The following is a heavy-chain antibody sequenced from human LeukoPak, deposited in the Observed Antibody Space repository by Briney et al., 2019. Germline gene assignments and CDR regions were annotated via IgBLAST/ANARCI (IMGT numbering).Heavy chain of an antibody. J-gene: IGHJ5*02. CDR1: GFTFSNCA. Sequence: GGSLRLSCAASGFTFSNCAMTWVRQAPGKGLEWVSSITGSGGNTYYVDSVKGRFTISRDNSKNTLFLQMNSLRAEDTAVYHCASHDTSGYYLYRYLRTWGQGTLVTVSS. CDR2: ITGSGGNT. V-gene: IGHV3-23*01. CDR3: ASHDTSGYYLYRYLRT. D-gene: IGHD3-22*01.